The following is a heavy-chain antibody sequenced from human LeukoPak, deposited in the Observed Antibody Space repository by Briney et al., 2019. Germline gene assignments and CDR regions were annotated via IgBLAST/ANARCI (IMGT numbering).Heavy chain of an antibody. V-gene: IGHV4-59*12. CDR2: TYSGSI. D-gene: IGHD3-10*01. CDR3: ARSSTIVRGVTTAYYYYYMDV. Sequence: SETLSLTCTVSGGSISDYYWSWIRQPPGQGLEWIGYTYSGSINYNPSFKSRVTISVDTSKNQFSLKLSSVTAADTAVYYCARSSTIVRGVTTAYYYYYMDVWGKGTTVTISS. CDR1: GGSISDYY. J-gene: IGHJ6*03.